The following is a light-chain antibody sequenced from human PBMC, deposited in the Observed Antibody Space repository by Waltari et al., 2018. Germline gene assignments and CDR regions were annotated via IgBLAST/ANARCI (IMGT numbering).Light chain of an antibody. J-gene: IGLJ2*01. CDR3: QTWITGSRI. Sequence: QVVLTQSPSASASLGASVKLTCTLNSGHTPSAIAWYQQQPQKGPRFVLKINSDGTDIRGDGIPDRFSGSLSGAERYLTISSLKSEDEADYFCQTWITGSRIFGRGTRLTVL. V-gene: IGLV4-69*01. CDR2: INSDGTD. CDR1: SGHTPSA.